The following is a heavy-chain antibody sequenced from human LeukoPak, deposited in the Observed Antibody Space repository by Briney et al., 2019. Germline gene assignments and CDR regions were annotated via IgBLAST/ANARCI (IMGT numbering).Heavy chain of an antibody. CDR1: GYTLTELS. CDR3: ATLVGAALAPDYYGMGV. J-gene: IGHJ6*02. Sequence: ASVKVSCKVSGYTLTELSMHWVRQAPGKGLEWMGGFDPEDGETIYAQKFQGRVTMTEDTSTDTAYMELSSLRSEDTAVYYCATLVGAALAPDYYGMGVWGQGTTVTVSS. CDR2: FDPEDGET. V-gene: IGHV1-24*01. D-gene: IGHD1-26*01.